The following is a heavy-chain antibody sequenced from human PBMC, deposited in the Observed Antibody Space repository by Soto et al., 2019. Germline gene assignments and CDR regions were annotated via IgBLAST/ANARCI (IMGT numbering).Heavy chain of an antibody. CDR3: ARVVVAALNWFDP. V-gene: IGHV1-69*13. J-gene: IGHJ5*02. Sequence: GASVKVSCKASGGTFSSYAISWVRQVPGQGLEWMGGIIPIFGTANYAQKFQGRVTITADESTSTAYMELSSLRSEDTAVYYCARVVVAALNWFDPWGQGTLVTVSS. CDR1: GGTFSSYA. CDR2: IIPIFGTA. D-gene: IGHD2-2*01.